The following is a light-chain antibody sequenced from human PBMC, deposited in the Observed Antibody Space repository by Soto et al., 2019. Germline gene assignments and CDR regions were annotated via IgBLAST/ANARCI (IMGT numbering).Light chain of an antibody. Sequence: DIVMTQSPDSLAVSLGERATINCKSSQIVLYSSNNKNYLTWYQQKPGQPPKLLIYWASTRESGVPDRFSGSGSGTDFTLTISSLQSEDFALDYCQQYNSWPPITFGQGTRLEIK. CDR1: QIVLYSSNNKNY. CDR2: WAS. J-gene: IGKJ5*01. V-gene: IGKV4-1*01. CDR3: QQYNSWPPIT.